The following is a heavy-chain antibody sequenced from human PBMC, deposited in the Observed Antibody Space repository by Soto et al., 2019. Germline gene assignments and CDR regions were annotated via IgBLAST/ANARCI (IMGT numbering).Heavy chain of an antibody. CDR3: ARTSYYDFWSGYYGYYYYMVV. CDR2: MNPNSGNT. CDR1: GYTFTSYD. D-gene: IGHD3-3*01. J-gene: IGHJ6*03. V-gene: IGHV1-8*01. Sequence: ASVKVSCKASGYTFTSYDINWVRQATGQGLEWMGWMNPNSGNTGYAQKFQGRVTMTRNTSISTAYMELSSLRSEDTAVYYCARTSYYDFWSGYYGYYYYMVVWGKGTTVTVSS.